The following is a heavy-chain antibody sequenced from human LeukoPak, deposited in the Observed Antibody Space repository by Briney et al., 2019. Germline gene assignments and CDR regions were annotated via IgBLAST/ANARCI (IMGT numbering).Heavy chain of an antibody. Sequence: ASVRVSCKASGYTFTSYGISWVRQAPGQGREWRGWISAYNGNTNYAQKLQGRVTMTTDTSTSTAYMALRSLRSDDTAVYYCASNQIDDFWSGYYFAKSNWFDHWGQGTLVTVSS. CDR1: GYTFTSYG. V-gene: IGHV1-18*01. D-gene: IGHD3-3*01. CDR2: ISAYNGNT. CDR3: ASNQIDDFWSGYYFAKSNWFDH. J-gene: IGHJ5*02.